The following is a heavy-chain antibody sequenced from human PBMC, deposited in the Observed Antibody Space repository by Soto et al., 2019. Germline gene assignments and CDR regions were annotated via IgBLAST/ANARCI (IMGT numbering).Heavy chain of an antibody. CDR2: IIPILGIA. V-gene: IGHV1-69*04. Sequence: SVKVSCKASGGTFSSYTISWVRQAPGQGLEWMGRIIPILGIANYAQKFQGRVTITADKSTSTAYMELSSLRSEDTAVYYCARDQVAYENWFAPWGQGTLVTVSS. J-gene: IGHJ5*02. CDR3: ARDQVAYENWFAP. D-gene: IGHD3-3*01. CDR1: GGTFSSYT.